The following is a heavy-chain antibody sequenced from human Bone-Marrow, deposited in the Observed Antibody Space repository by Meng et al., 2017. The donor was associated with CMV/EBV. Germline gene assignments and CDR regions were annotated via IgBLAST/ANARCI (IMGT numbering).Heavy chain of an antibody. CDR1: GYTFTGYY. Sequence: ASVKVSCKASGYTFTGYYMHWVRQAPGQGLEWMGWINPNSGGTNYAQKFQGRVTITADKSTSTAYMELSSLRSEDTAVYYCARVVNWNPLKYHYDMDVWGQGTTVTVSS. V-gene: IGHV1-2*02. CDR2: INPNSGGT. D-gene: IGHD1-1*01. CDR3: ARVVNWNPLKYHYDMDV. J-gene: IGHJ6*02.